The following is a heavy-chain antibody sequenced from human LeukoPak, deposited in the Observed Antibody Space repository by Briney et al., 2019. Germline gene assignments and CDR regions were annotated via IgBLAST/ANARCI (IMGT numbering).Heavy chain of an antibody. Sequence: GGSLRLSCAASGFTFSSYWMHWVRQAPGKGLVWVSRINSDGSSRSYADSVKDRFTISRDNAKNTLYLQMNSLRAEDTAVYYCARDLDSSSWYVGYGMDVWGQGTTVTVSS. J-gene: IGHJ6*02. CDR3: ARDLDSSSWYVGYGMDV. D-gene: IGHD6-13*01. CDR2: INSDGSSR. CDR1: GFTFSSYW. V-gene: IGHV3-74*01.